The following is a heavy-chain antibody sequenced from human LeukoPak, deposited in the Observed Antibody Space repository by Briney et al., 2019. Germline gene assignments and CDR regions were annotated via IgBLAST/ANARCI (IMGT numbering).Heavy chain of an antibody. CDR2: ISSDGTNK. J-gene: IGHJ4*02. Sequence: PGGSLRLSCGASGFTFTRFAMYWVRQAPGKGLEWVAVISSDGTNKYYADSVKGRFTISRDNSKNTVYLQMNSLRAEDTAVYYCARDLAISTSCFDCWGQGTLVTVSS. CDR1: GFTFTRFA. CDR3: ARDLAISTSCFDC. V-gene: IGHV3-30-3*01. D-gene: IGHD2-2*01.